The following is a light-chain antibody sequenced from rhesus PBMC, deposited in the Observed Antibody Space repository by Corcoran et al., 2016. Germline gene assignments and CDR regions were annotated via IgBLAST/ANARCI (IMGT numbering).Light chain of an antibody. V-gene: IGKV3-42*03. CDR3: QQYSNRPLT. Sequence: EIVMTQSPATLSLSPGERATLSCRASQRVSSSLAWYQQKPGQAPRLLIYGASNRATGIPDRFSGSGSGTEVTLTISSLGPEDFAVYYCQQYSNRPLTFGGGTKVEIK. J-gene: IGKJ4*01. CDR1: QRVSSS. CDR2: GAS.